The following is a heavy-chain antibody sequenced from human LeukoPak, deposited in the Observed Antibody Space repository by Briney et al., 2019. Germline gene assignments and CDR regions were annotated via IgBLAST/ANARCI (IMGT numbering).Heavy chain of an antibody. J-gene: IGHJ4*02. CDR2: IYYSGST. D-gene: IGHD3-3*01. V-gene: IGHV4-39*07. CDR3: ARGRYYDFWSGYNWPIDY. CDR1: GGSISSSSYY. Sequence: PSETLSLTCTVSGGSISSSSYYWGWIRQPPGKGLEWIGSIYYSGSTYYNPSLKSRVTISVDTSKNQFSLKLSSVTAADTAVYYCARGRYYDFWSGYNWPIDYWGQGTLVTVSS.